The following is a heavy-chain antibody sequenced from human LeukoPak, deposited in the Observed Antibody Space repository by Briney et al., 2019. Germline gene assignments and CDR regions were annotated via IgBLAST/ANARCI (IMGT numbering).Heavy chain of an antibody. CDR1: GFTFSDYY. CDR2: ISSSGSTI. Sequence: GGSLRLSCAASGFTFSDYYMSWIRQAPGKGLEWVSYISSSGSTIYYADSVKGRFTISRDNAKNSLYLQMNSLRAEDTAVHYCARDSRYSDYYGAFDIWGQGTMVTVSS. V-gene: IGHV3-11*04. CDR3: ARDSRYSDYYGAFDI. D-gene: IGHD4-11*01. J-gene: IGHJ3*02.